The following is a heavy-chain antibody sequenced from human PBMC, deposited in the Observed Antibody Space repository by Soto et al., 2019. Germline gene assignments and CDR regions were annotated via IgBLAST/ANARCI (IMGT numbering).Heavy chain of an antibody. CDR1: GGTFSSYA. CDR2: IIPIFGTA. CDR3: ARDPVSGAAADNWFDP. V-gene: IGHV1-69*13. Sequence: GASVKVSCKASGGTFSSYAISWVRQAPGQGLEWMGGIIPIFGTANYAQKFQGRVTITADESTSTAYMELSSLRSEDTAVYYCARDPVSGAAADNWFDPWGQGTLVTGSS. D-gene: IGHD2-15*01. J-gene: IGHJ5*02.